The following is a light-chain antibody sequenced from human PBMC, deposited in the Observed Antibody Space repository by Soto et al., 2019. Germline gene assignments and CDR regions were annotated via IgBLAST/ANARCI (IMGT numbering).Light chain of an antibody. CDR2: DAS. Sequence: EIVMTQSPATLAVSQGERATLSCRASQSVSSYLAWYQQKPGQAPRLLIYDASNRATGIPARFSGSGSGTDFTHTISSLEPEDFAVYYCQQRSNWPSITFGHGTRLEIK. CDR3: QQRSNWPSIT. V-gene: IGKV3-11*01. J-gene: IGKJ5*01. CDR1: QSVSSY.